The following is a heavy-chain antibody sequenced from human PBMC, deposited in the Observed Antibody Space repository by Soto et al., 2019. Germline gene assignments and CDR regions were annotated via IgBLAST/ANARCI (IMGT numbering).Heavy chain of an antibody. V-gene: IGHV2-5*02. Sequence: QITLKEAGHTLVKPTQTLTLTCTFSGFSVSTSGVGVAWIRQPPGKALEWLALIYWDGDERYSPFLQSRVTITKDTSKNQVVLTMTNMDTVDTATYYCAHKGGRGAGMDVWGQGTTVTVSS. J-gene: IGHJ6*02. CDR3: AHKGGRGAGMDV. D-gene: IGHD2-15*01. CDR1: GFSVSTSGVG. CDR2: IYWDGDE.